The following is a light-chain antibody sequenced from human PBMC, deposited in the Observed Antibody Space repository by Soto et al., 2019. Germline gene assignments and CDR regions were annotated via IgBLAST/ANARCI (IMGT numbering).Light chain of an antibody. Sequence: DIQMTQSPSTLSASVGDRVTITCRASQSISGWLAWYQQKPGKAPKLLIYDVSSLQSGVPSRFSGSGSGTEFTLTISSLQPDDFATYYCQQYNSYSRTFGQGTKVVIK. CDR1: QSISGW. CDR2: DVS. V-gene: IGKV1-5*01. CDR3: QQYNSYSRT. J-gene: IGKJ1*01.